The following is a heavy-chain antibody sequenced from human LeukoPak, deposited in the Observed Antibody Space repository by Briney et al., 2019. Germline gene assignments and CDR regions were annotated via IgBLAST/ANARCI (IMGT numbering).Heavy chain of an antibody. D-gene: IGHD5-18*01. CDR3: ARDHTALTASY. V-gene: IGHV3-11*01. CDR1: GFTFSDYY. CDR2: ISSSGSTI. J-gene: IGHJ4*02. Sequence: WGSLRLSCAASGFTFSDYYMSWIRQAPGKGLEWVSYISSSGSTIYYADSVKGRFTISRDNAKNSLYLQMNSLRAEDTAVYYCARDHTALTASYWGQGTLVTVSS.